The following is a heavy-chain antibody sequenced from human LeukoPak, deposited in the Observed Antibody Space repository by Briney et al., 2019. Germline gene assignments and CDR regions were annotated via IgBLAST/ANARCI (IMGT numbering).Heavy chain of an antibody. J-gene: IGHJ4*02. D-gene: IGHD3-22*01. CDR2: ISSSGGTI. CDR1: VFTFSDYY. V-gene: IGHV3-11*01. CDR3: ARDYYYDSSGYYGY. Sequence: PGGSLRLSFAASVFTFSDYYMSWIRQAPGKGVEWFSYISSSGGTIYYADSVTGRFTISRDNAKNSLYLQMNSLRAEETAVYYCARDYYYDSSGYYGYWGQGTLVTVSS.